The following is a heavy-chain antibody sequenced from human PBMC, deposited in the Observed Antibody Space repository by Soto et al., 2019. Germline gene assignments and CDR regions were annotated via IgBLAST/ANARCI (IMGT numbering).Heavy chain of an antibody. V-gene: IGHV1-18*01. J-gene: IGHJ6*03. CDR1: GNSCSSYV. CDR3: SRGGDSGSNPRKIDV. D-gene: IGHD2-15*01. Sequence: QVRLVQSGGELKKPGASVKVSCRASGNSCSSYVISWVRQAPGQGLEWMGWSSASNGDTNYAQKFQGRVIITTGTCASTACMEVRSLTSHGTSIDYCSRGGDSGSNPRKIDVWG. CDR2: SSASNGDT.